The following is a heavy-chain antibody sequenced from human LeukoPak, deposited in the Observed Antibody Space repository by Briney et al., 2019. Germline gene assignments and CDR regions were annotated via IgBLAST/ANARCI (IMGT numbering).Heavy chain of an antibody. Sequence: GASVKVSCKASGGTFSSYGISWVRQAPGQGLEWMGWISAYNGNTNYAQKLQGRVTMTTDTSTSTAYMELRSLRSDDTAVYYCARSLTMGKALRYFDWSSGNDAFDIWGQGTMVTVSS. CDR2: ISAYNGNT. CDR3: ARSLTMGKALRYFDWSSGNDAFDI. V-gene: IGHV1-18*01. CDR1: GGTFSSYG. J-gene: IGHJ3*02. D-gene: IGHD3-9*01.